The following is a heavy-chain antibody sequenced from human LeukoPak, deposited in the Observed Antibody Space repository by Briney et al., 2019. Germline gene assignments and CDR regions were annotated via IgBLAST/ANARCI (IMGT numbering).Heavy chain of an antibody. CDR2: INSNGGRR. Sequence: GGSLRLSCTASGFTLSRYPMHWVRQAPGKGLEYVSCINSNGGRRSCVSSVRDRFTVTRDNSKNTVYLQKYSLRPENMAVYYCASGLDIAGSIKETGVYGMDVWGQGTTVTVSS. J-gene: IGHJ6*02. CDR1: GFTLSRYP. V-gene: IGHV3-64*01. CDR3: ASGLDIAGSIKETGVYGMDV. D-gene: IGHD3-10*01.